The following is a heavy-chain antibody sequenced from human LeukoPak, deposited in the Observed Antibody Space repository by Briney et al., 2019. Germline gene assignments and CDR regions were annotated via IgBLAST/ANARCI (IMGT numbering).Heavy chain of an antibody. Sequence: GGSLRLSCAALGFTLNRNAFNWGRQAPGKGLEWVSYISSSGSTIYYADSVKGRFTISRDNAKNSLYLQMNSLRAEDTAVYYCAELGITMIGGVWGKGTTVTVSS. J-gene: IGHJ6*04. CDR2: ISSSGSTI. V-gene: IGHV3-48*03. CDR3: AELGITMIGGV. D-gene: IGHD3-10*02. CDR1: GFTLNRNA.